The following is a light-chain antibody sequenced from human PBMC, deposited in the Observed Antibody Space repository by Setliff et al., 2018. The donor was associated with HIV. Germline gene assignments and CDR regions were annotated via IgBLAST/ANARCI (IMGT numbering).Light chain of an antibody. V-gene: IGLV4-69*01. CDR1: SGHSSYA. J-gene: IGLJ2*01. CDR3: QTWGAGIHVV. Sequence: PVLTQSPSASASLGASVKLTCTLSSGHSSYAIAWHQQQPEKGPRYLMKLNSDGSHSKGDGIPDRFSGSSSGAERYLTVSSLQSEDEADYYCQTWGAGIHVVFGGGTKVTVL. CDR2: LNSDGSH.